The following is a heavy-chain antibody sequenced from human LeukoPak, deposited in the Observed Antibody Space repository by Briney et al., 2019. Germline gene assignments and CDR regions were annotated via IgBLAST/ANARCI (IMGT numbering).Heavy chain of an antibody. CDR3: ARDRGGYSGYHPFDP. Sequence: SETLSLTCTVSGGSFSSYYWSWIRQPAGKGLEWTGRIYTSGSTNYNPSLKSRVTMSVDTSKNQVSLKLSSVTAAGTAVYYCARDRGGYSGYHPFDPWGQGTLVTVSS. V-gene: IGHV4-4*07. CDR2: IYTSGST. J-gene: IGHJ5*02. D-gene: IGHD5-12*01. CDR1: GGSFSSYY.